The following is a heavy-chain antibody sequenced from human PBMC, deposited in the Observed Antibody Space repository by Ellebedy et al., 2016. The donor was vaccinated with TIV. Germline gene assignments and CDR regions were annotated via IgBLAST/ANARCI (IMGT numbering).Heavy chain of an antibody. Sequence: SVKVSCXASGYTFTSHDINWVRQATGQGLEWMGRIVPLLGTATYAQRFQGRVALTADESTSTVYMELRSLGSEDTAIYYCAREASASLDYWGQGTLVTVSS. D-gene: IGHD2-2*01. J-gene: IGHJ4*02. CDR1: GYTFTSHD. CDR3: AREASASLDY. CDR2: IVPLLGTA. V-gene: IGHV1-69*11.